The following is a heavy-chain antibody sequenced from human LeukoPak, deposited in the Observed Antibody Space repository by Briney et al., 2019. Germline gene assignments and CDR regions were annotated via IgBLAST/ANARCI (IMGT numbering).Heavy chain of an antibody. CDR2: INPNSGGT. CDR3: ARLGSPEWLLYYFDY. CDR1: GYTFTGYY. Sequence: VASVKVSCKASGYTFTGYYMHWVRQAPGQGLEWMGWINPNSGGTNYAQKFQGRVTTTRDTSISTAYMELSRLRSDDTAVYYCARLGSPEWLLYYFDYWGQGTLVTVSS. D-gene: IGHD3-3*01. J-gene: IGHJ4*02. V-gene: IGHV1-2*02.